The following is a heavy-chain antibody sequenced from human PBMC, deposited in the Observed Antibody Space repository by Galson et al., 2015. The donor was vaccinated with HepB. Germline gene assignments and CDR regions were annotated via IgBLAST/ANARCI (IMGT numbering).Heavy chain of an antibody. CDR3: SRDGLGYCRSTSCSYYFDY. CDR1: GFTFGDYA. D-gene: IGHD2-2*01. Sequence: SLRLSCAASGFTFGDYAMSWFRQAPGRGLEWVGLIRSKTYGETTDYAASVNGRFTISRDDSKSIAYLQMNSLKTEDTAVDYCSRDGLGYCRSTSCSYYFDYWGQGTLVTVSS. CDR2: IRSKTYGETT. J-gene: IGHJ4*02. V-gene: IGHV3-49*03.